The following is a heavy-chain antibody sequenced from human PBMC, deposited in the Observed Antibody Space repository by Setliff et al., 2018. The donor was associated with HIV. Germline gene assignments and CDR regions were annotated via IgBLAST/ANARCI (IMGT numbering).Heavy chain of an antibody. CDR1: GYSFTTYW. D-gene: IGHD1-20*01. CDR2: IYPGDSDS. J-gene: IGHJ6*02. V-gene: IGHV5-51*01. CDR3: ASSITVAGGRSFYYYAMDV. Sequence: PGESLKISCTGSGYSFTTYWIGWVRQMPGKGLEWMGIIYPGDSDSRYSPSFQGQVTISADKSINTACLQWRSLKASDTAMYYCASSITVAGGRSFYYYAMDVWGQGTTVTVSS.